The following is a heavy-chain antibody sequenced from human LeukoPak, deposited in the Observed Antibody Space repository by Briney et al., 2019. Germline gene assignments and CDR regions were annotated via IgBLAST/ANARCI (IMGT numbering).Heavy chain of an antibody. D-gene: IGHD5-24*01. Sequence: SETLSLTCDVSGGSCDDYYCSWIRQPPGKGLEWIGEIHPHGIFYYNSSLMSRVTISIDTSKSQLSLRLTSVTAADTAFYYCARGRDRSKAGDLWGQGSLVTVSS. CDR1: GGSCDDYY. CDR3: ARGRDRSKAGDL. V-gene: IGHV4-34*01. CDR2: IHPHGIF. J-gene: IGHJ5*02.